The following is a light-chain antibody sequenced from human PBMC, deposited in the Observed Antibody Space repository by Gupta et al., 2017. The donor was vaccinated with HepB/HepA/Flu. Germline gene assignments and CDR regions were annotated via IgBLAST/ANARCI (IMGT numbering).Light chain of an antibody. CDR2: DAS. CDR3: QQYDNLPRT. V-gene: IGKV1-33*01. J-gene: IGKJ5*01. CDR1: QDISNY. Sequence: DIQLTQSPSSLSASVGDRVTITCQASQDISNYLNWYQQKPGKAPKLLIYDASNLETGVPSRFSGSGSGTEFTFTISSLQPEDIATYYCQQYDNLPRTFGQGTQLEIK.